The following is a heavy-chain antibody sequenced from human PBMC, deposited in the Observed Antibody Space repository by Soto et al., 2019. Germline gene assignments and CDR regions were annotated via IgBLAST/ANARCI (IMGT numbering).Heavy chain of an antibody. D-gene: IGHD6-13*01. J-gene: IGHJ4*02. CDR1: GYTFTSYG. CDR2: ISAYNGNT. Sequence: GSVKVSCKASGYTFTSYGISWVRQAPGQGLEWMGWISAYNGNTNYAQKLQGRVTMTTDTSTSTAYMELRSLRSDDTAVYYCARSIAAAVDFDYWGQGTLVTVSS. V-gene: IGHV1-18*01. CDR3: ARSIAAAVDFDY.